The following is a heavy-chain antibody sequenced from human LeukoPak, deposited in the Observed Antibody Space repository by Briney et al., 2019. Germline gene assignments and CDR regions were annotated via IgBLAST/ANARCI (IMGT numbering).Heavy chain of an antibody. J-gene: IGHJ3*02. D-gene: IGHD3-22*01. V-gene: IGHV1-2*02. CDR3: ARADSRSWDAFDI. CDR1: GYTFTGYY. Sequence: GASVKVSCKASGYTFTGYYMHWVRQAPGQGLEWMGLINPNSGGTNYAQKVQGRVTMTRDTSISTAYMELSRLRSDDTAVYYCARADSRSWDAFDIWGQGTMVTVSS. CDR2: INPNSGGT.